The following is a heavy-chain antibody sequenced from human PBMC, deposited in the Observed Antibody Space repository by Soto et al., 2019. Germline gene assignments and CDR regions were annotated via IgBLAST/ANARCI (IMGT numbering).Heavy chain of an antibody. J-gene: IGHJ3*02. Sequence: EVQLVESGGGLVQPGRSLRLSCAASGFTFDDYAMHWVRQAPGKGLEWVSGISWNSGSIGYADSVKGRFTISRDNAKNSLYLQMNSLRAEDTALYYCAKVRQRSAFDIWGQGTMVTVSS. CDR1: GFTFDDYA. CDR2: ISWNSGSI. D-gene: IGHD4-17*01. CDR3: AKVRQRSAFDI. V-gene: IGHV3-9*01.